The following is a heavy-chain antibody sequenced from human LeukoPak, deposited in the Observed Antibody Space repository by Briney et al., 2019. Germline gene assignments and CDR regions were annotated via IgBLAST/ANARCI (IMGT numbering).Heavy chain of an antibody. V-gene: IGHV1-69*13. CDR1: GGTFSSYA. D-gene: IGHD5-18*01. CDR2: IIPIFGTA. CDR3: ARSHGGYSYGAFDY. Sequence: SVRVSCKASGGTFSSYAISWVRQAPGQGLEWMGGIIPIFGTANYAQMFQGRVTITADESTSTAYMELSSLRSEDTAVYYCARSHGGYSYGAFDYWGQGTLVTVSS. J-gene: IGHJ4*02.